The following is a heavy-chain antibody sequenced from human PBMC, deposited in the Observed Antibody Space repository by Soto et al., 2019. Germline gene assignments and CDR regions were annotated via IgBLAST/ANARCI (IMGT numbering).Heavy chain of an antibody. CDR3: ARAGPPPSYYYYYYGMDV. CDR2: IYYTGST. J-gene: IGHJ6*02. CDR1: TGSISPYY. Sequence: PSETLSLTCTVSTGSISPYYWTWIRQPPGKGLEWIGYIYYTGSTYYNPSLKSRVTISVDRSKNQFSLKLSSVTAADTAVYYCARAGPPPSYYYYYYGMDVWGQGTTVTVSS. V-gene: IGHV4-59*12.